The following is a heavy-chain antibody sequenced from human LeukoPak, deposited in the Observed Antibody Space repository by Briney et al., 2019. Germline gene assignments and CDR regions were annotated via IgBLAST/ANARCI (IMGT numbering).Heavy chain of an antibody. J-gene: IGHJ5*02. CDR2: ISGSGGST. V-gene: IGHV3-23*01. CDR3: ARDDP. CDR1: EFTISSYG. Sequence: GGSLRLSCAASEFTISSYGMSWVRQAPGKGLEWVASISGSGGSTQYADSVQGRFAISRDNSKNTLYLQMNSLRAEDTAVYYCARDDPWGQGTLVTVSS.